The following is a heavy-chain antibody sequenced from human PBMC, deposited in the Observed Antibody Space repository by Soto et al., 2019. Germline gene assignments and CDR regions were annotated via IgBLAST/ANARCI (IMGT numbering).Heavy chain of an antibody. Sequence: QVPLVESGGGVVQPGRSLRLSCAASGFTFSSYAMHWVRQAPGKGLEWVAVISYDGSNKYYADSVKGRFTISRDNSKNTLYLQMNSLRAEDTAVYYCASGNALSFDYWGQGTLVTVSS. J-gene: IGHJ4*02. D-gene: IGHD4-4*01. V-gene: IGHV3-30-3*01. CDR1: GFTFSSYA. CDR3: ASGNALSFDY. CDR2: ISYDGSNK.